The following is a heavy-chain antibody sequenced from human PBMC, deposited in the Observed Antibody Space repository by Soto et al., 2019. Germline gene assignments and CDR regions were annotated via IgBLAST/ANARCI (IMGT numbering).Heavy chain of an antibody. Sequence: SETLSLTCSVSTGSMRTYYWTWIRQSPGKGLEWIGQISHTGRTKYNPSLESRVTISVDTSRKQFSLKLTSVTAADTALYYCARDDTTGLFDFWGQGTRGTVSS. CDR3: ARDDTTGLFDF. CDR2: ISHTGRT. V-gene: IGHV4-59*01. CDR1: TGSMRTYY. J-gene: IGHJ4*02. D-gene: IGHD4-17*01.